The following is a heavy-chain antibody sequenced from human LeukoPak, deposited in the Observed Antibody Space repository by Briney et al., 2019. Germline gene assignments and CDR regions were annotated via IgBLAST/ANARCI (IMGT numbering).Heavy chain of an antibody. CDR1: GFTFSSNY. V-gene: IGHV3-53*05. CDR2: IYGGGNI. CDR3: ARDLRIVGATYYYYGMDV. D-gene: IGHD1-26*01. Sequence: GGSLRLSCAASGFTFSSNYMNWVRQAPGKGLEWVSVIYGGGNIYYADSVEGRFTISRDNSKNTLYLQMNSLRAEDTAVYYCARDLRIVGATYYYYGMDVWGQGTTVTVSS. J-gene: IGHJ6*02.